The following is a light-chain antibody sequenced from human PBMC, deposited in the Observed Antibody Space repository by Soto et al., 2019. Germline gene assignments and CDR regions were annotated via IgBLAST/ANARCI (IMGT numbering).Light chain of an antibody. V-gene: IGKV1-8*01. CDR3: QQYYSYPPFT. J-gene: IGKJ3*01. CDR1: QGISSY. CDR2: AAS. Sequence: AIRMTQSPPSLSASTGDRVTITCRASQGISSYLAWYQQKPGKAPKLLIYAASTLQSGVPSRFSGSGSGTDFTLTISCLQSEDFATYYCQQYYSYPPFTFGPGTKVDIK.